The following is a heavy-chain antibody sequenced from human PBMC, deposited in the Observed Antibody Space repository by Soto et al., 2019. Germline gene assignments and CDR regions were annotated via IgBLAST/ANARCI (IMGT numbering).Heavy chain of an antibody. CDR1: GFTFSSYA. Sequence: GGSLRLSCAASGFTFSSYAMHWVRQAPGKGLEGVAVISYDGSNKYYADSVKGRFTISRDNSKNTLYLQMNSLRAEDTAVYYCARPAISGSSITDAFDIWGQGTMVTVSS. J-gene: IGHJ3*02. D-gene: IGHD1-26*01. CDR3: ARPAISGSSITDAFDI. CDR2: ISYDGSNK. V-gene: IGHV3-30-3*01.